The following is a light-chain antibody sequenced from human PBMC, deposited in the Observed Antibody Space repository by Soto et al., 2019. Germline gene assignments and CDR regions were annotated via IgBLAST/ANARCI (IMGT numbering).Light chain of an antibody. CDR2: GAS. V-gene: IGKV3-20*01. J-gene: IGKJ2*01. CDR1: HSVSSTY. Sequence: EIVLTQSPGTLSLSPGEGATLSCRASHSVSSTYLAWYQQKPGQAPRLLIYGASSRATGIPDRFSGSGSGTDFTLTISRLEPEDFAVYYCQQYGSSPPYTFGQGTKLEFK. CDR3: QQYGSSPPYT.